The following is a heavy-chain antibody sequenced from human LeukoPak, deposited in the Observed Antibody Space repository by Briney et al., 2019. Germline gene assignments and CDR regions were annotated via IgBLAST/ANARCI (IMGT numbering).Heavy chain of an antibody. V-gene: IGHV1-69*04. J-gene: IGHJ6*02. CDR3: ARGSFCSGSYFPTYYYYGMDV. Sequence: ASVKVSCKASGGTFSSYAISWVRQAPGQGLEWMGRIIPILGIANYAQKFQGRVTITADKSTSTAYMELSSLRSEDTAVYYCARGSFCSGSYFPTYYYYGMDVWGQGTTVTVSS. D-gene: IGHD3-10*02. CDR2: IIPILGIA. CDR1: GGTFSSYA.